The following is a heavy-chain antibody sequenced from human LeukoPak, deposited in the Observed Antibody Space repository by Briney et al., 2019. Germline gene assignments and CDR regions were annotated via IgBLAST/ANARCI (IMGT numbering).Heavy chain of an antibody. J-gene: IGHJ4*02. Sequence: PGGSLRLSRAASGFTFDDYGMSWVRQGPGKGLEWVSGINWNGGSIGYADSVKGRFTISRDNAKNSLYLQMNSLRVEDTALYYCARGSSGSYFCFDYWGQGNVVTVSS. CDR2: INWNGGSI. D-gene: IGHD1-26*01. CDR3: ARGSSGSYFCFDY. CDR1: GFTFDDYG. V-gene: IGHV3-20*04.